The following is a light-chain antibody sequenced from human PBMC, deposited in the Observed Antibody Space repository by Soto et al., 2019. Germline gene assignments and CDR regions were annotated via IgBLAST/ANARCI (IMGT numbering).Light chain of an antibody. Sequence: QSVLTQPPSASGSPGQSVTISCTGTKNDIGLYDFVSWYQHHPGKAPRLIIYEVVQRPSGVPDRFSGSKSGNMASLTVSGLQAADEADYFCKSYAGSNTYVFGSGTKGTVL. J-gene: IGLJ1*01. CDR2: EVV. V-gene: IGLV2-8*01. CDR3: KSYAGSNTYV. CDR1: KNDIGLYDF.